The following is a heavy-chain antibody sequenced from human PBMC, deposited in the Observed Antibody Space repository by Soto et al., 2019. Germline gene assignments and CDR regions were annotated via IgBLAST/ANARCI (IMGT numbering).Heavy chain of an antibody. D-gene: IGHD3-9*01. CDR2: IGGSSSYT. J-gene: IGHJ3*02. Sequence: GGPLRLSCAASGFTFSDYYMSWIRQAPGKGLEWVSYIGGSSSYTNYADSVKGRFTISRDNAKNSLYLQMNSLRAEDTAVYYCARDADILTGSDAFDIWGQGTMVTVSS. CDR3: ARDADILTGSDAFDI. V-gene: IGHV3-11*05. CDR1: GFTFSDYY.